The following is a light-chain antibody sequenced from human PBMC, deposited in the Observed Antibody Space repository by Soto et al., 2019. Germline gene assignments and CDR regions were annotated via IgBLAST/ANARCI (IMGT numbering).Light chain of an antibody. V-gene: IGLV1-51*02. J-gene: IGLJ1*01. CDR1: SSNIGNNY. Sequence: QSVLTQPPSVSAAPGQTVTISCSGSSSNIGNNYVSWYQQPPGTAPKLLISENNNRPSGIPDRFSGSKSGTSATLGITGLQTGDEADYYCGTWDSSLSAYVFGTGTKVTVL. CDR3: GTWDSSLSAYV. CDR2: ENN.